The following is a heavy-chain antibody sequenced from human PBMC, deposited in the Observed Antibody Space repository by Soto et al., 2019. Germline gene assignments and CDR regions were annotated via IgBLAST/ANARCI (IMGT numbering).Heavy chain of an antibody. V-gene: IGHV4-4*07. CDR2: IYSSGNT. CDR3: ARGQRFSYWIDP. D-gene: IGHD3-3*01. Sequence: PSETLSLTCSVSGGTISGYYWTWIRQPAGKGLEWIGRIYSSGNTKYNPSLQSRVTMSLDTSNNQFSLRLTSVTAADTAVYYCARGQRFSYWIDPWGQGTLVTVSS. CDR1: GGTISGYY. J-gene: IGHJ5*01.